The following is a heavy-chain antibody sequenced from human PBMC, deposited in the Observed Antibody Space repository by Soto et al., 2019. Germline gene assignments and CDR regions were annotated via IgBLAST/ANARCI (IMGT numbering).Heavy chain of an antibody. Sequence: QVQLVQSGAEMKKPGASVKVSCKASGYTFTSYGISWVRQAPGQGLEWMGWISAYNGNTNYAQKLQGRVTMTTDTSTSTAYMELRSLRSDDTAVYYSARDSYGSGSDYYYYGMDVWGQGTTVTVSS. CDR2: ISAYNGNT. J-gene: IGHJ6*02. V-gene: IGHV1-18*01. CDR1: GYTFTSYG. CDR3: ARDSYGSGSDYYYYGMDV. D-gene: IGHD3-10*01.